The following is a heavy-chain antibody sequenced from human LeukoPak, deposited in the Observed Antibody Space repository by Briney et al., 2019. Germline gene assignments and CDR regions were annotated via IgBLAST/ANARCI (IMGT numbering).Heavy chain of an antibody. V-gene: IGHV1-18*01. Sequence: ASVKVSCKASGYTFTSYGISWVRQAPGQGLEWMGWISAYNGNTNYAQKLQGRVTMTTDTSTSTAYMELRSLRSDDTAVYYCARVPDMFGGVIAETDYWGQGTLVTVSS. CDR3: ARVPDMFGGVIAETDY. CDR1: GYTFTSYG. J-gene: IGHJ4*02. CDR2: ISAYNGNT. D-gene: IGHD3-16*02.